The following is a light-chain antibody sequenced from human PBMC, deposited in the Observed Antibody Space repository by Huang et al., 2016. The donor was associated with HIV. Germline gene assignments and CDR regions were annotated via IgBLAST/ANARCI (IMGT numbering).Light chain of an antibody. CDR3: QHFDNRALT. J-gene: IGKJ4*01. Sequence: DIQMTQSPSSLSASVGDRVTITCQASQDISNYLNWYQQKQGKAPKLLIYDASNLETGGPSRFSGSGSGTDFTFTISRLQPEDIATYYCQHFDNRALTFGGGTKVQIK. V-gene: IGKV1-33*01. CDR1: QDISNY. CDR2: DAS.